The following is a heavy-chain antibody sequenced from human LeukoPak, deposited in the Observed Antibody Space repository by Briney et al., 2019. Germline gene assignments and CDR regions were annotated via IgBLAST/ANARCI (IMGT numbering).Heavy chain of an antibody. CDR3: ARSLRGEIQLWYTDY. V-gene: IGHV3-23*01. CDR2: ISNTGGST. Sequence: GGSLRLSCAASGFTFISYAMSWVRQAPGKGLEWVSGISNTGGSTYYADSLKGRFTISRDNSKDTLYLQMDSLRAEDTALYYCARSLRGEIQLWYTDYWGQGTLVTVSS. J-gene: IGHJ4*02. D-gene: IGHD5-18*01. CDR1: GFTFISYA.